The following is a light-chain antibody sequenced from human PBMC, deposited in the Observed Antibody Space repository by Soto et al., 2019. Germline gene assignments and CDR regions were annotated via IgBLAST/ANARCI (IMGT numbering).Light chain of an antibody. Sequence: QSALTQPASMSGSPGQSITISCSGTTYGFETYNQVSWYQQHPGKAPKILIYEGSKRPSGVSNRFSGSKSGNTASLTISGVQAGDEADYYCCSYAGTTTWVFGGGTKLTVL. CDR3: CSYAGTTTWV. V-gene: IGLV2-23*01. CDR1: TYGFETYNQ. CDR2: EGS. J-gene: IGLJ2*01.